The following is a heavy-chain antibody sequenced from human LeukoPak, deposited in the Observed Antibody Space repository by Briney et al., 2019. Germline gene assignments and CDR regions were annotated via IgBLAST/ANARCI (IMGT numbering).Heavy chain of an antibody. CDR3: AKELGYCSSTSCPRGMDV. J-gene: IGHJ6*02. Sequence: GGSLRLSCAASGFTFSSYAMSWVRQAPGKGLEWVSAISGSGGSTYYADSVKGRFTISRDNSKNTLYLQMNSLRAEATAVYYCAKELGYCSSTSCPRGMDVWGQGTTVTVS. CDR2: ISGSGGST. V-gene: IGHV3-23*01. CDR1: GFTFSSYA. D-gene: IGHD2-2*01.